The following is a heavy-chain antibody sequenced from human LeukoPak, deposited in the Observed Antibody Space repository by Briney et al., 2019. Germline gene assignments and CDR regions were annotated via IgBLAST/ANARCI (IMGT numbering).Heavy chain of an antibody. Sequence: SETLSLTCTVSGGSISNNYWSWIRQPPGKGLEWIGHFHDSESTNYNPSLKCRVTISVDTSKNQFSLKLSSVTAAGTAVYYCARGDPSGRPGIAFDYWGQGTLVTLSS. V-gene: IGHV4-59*01. J-gene: IGHJ4*02. CDR1: GGSISNNY. CDR2: FHDSEST. D-gene: IGHD1-26*01. CDR3: ARGDPSGRPGIAFDY.